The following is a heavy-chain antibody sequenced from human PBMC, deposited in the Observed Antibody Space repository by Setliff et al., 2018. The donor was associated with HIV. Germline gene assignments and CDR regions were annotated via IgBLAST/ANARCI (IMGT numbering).Heavy chain of an antibody. D-gene: IGHD1-26*01. CDR1: GDSISSGSYY. Sequence: SETLSLTCSVSGDSISSGSYYWSWIRLPAGKGLEWIGFGHHSGHTRQNPSLASRVTISVDMSKNQFSLKLNSLSAADTAVYYCARWESAQKAFNPWGHGTMVTVS. J-gene: IGHJ3*01. CDR3: ARWESAQKAFNP. CDR2: GHHSGHT. V-gene: IGHV4-61*10.